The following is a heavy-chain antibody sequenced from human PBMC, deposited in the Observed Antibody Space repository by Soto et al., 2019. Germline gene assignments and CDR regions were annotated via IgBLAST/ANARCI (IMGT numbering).Heavy chain of an antibody. CDR3: AGGIAARPLGY. CDR1: GGSISSGGYS. CDR2: IYHSGST. V-gene: IGHV4-30-2*01. J-gene: IGHJ4*02. Sequence: QLQLQESGLGLVKPSHTLSLTCAVSGGSISSGGYSWSWIRQPPGKGLEWIGYIYHSGSTYYNPSLKSRVTISVDRSKNQFSLKLSSVTAADTAVYYCAGGIAARPLGYWGQGTLVTVSS. D-gene: IGHD6-6*01.